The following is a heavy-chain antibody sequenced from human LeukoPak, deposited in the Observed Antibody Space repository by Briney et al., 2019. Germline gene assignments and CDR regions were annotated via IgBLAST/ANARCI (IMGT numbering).Heavy chain of an antibody. Sequence: GRSLRLSCAASGFTFSSYGMPWVRQAPGKGMEWVAVIWYDGSNKYYADSVKGRFTISRDNSKNTLYLQMNSLRAEDTAVYYCARDGIADAFDIWGQGTMVTVSS. CDR2: IWYDGSNK. V-gene: IGHV3-33*01. J-gene: IGHJ3*02. CDR3: ARDGIADAFDI. CDR1: GFTFSSYG. D-gene: IGHD6-13*01.